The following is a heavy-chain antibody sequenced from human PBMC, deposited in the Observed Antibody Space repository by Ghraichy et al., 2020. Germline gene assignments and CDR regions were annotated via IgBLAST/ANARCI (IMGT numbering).Heavy chain of an antibody. CDR1: GGSISSYY. CDR3: ARGGKQQLFLNWFDP. Sequence: SETLSLTCTVSGGSISSYYWSWIRQPPGKGLEWIGYIYYSGSTNYNPSLKSRVTISVDTSKNQFSLKLSSVTAADTAVYYCARGGKQQLFLNWFDPWGQGTLVTVSS. CDR2: IYYSGST. J-gene: IGHJ5*02. D-gene: IGHD6-13*01. V-gene: IGHV4-59*01.